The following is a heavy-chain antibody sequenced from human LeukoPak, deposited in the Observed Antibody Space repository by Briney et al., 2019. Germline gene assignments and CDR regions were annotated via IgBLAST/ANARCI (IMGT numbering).Heavy chain of an antibody. CDR2: MHYTGAT. V-gene: IGHV4-34*01. Sequence: SETLSLTCAVYGGSLSGYYWSWFRQPPGKGLEWIGEMHYTGATNYSPSLKSRVTISAGTSKNQFSLKVNSVTAADTAVYYCARGVTLYYYFDLWGRGTLVTVSP. D-gene: IGHD4-23*01. J-gene: IGHJ2*01. CDR3: ARGVTLYYYFDL. CDR1: GGSLSGYY.